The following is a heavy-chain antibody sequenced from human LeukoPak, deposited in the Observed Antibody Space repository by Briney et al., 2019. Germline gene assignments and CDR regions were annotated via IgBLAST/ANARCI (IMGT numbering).Heavy chain of an antibody. CDR3: ASAPVEIAVVPAAPPKYHYYYYMDV. V-gene: IGHV1-2*02. J-gene: IGHJ6*03. CDR2: INPNSGGT. CDR1: GYTFTGYY. Sequence: ASVKVSCKASGYTFTGYYMHWVRQAPGQGLEWMGWINPNSGGTNYAQKFQGRVTMTRDTSISTAYMELSRLRSDDTAVYYCASAPVEIAVVPAAPPKYHYYYYMDVWGKGTTVTISS. D-gene: IGHD2-2*01.